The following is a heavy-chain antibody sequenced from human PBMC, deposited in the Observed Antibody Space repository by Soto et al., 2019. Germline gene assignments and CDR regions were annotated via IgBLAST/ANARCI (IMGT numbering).Heavy chain of an antibody. J-gene: IGHJ4*02. D-gene: IGHD2-15*01. CDR2: SRNRVNNFST. CDR1: EFTFSDDY. Sequence: CAVCEFTFSDDYMDWVRHAPGTGLETVGRSRNRVNNFSTAYAASVQGRLTISRDESKNTVYLQMQIMKTDDTAVYYCSRFAPSANSPDYWGQGPLVTVSS. V-gene: IGHV3-72*01. CDR3: SRFAPSANSPDY.